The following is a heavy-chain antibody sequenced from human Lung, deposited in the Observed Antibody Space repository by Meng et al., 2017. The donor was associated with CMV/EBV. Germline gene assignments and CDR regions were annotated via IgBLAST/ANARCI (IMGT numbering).Heavy chain of an antibody. CDR2: MYYGGNT. Sequence: XLSLXXTVSNTSISAGGYCWGWIRQSPGKGLEWIASMYYGGNTHYNPSLKSRVTISIDTSKNQLSLRLSSVTAADTAIYYCARHLSNNFWSGYYVPPDFNYWGQGALVTVSS. J-gene: IGHJ4*02. CDR3: ARHLSNNFWSGYYVPPDFNY. CDR1: NTSISAGGYC. V-gene: IGHV4-39*01. D-gene: IGHD3-3*01.